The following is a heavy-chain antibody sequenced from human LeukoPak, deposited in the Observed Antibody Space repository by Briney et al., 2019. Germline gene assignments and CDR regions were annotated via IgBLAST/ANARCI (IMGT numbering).Heavy chain of an antibody. CDR3: ARDYCSSTSCLFDY. J-gene: IGHJ4*02. D-gene: IGHD2-2*01. Sequence: GSVKVSCKASGGTFSSYAISWVRQAPGQGLEWMGRINPNSGDTNYAQKFQGRVTMTRDTSISTAYMELSRLRSDDTAVYYCARDYCSSTSCLFDYWGQGTLVTVSS. V-gene: IGHV1-2*06. CDR2: INPNSGDT. CDR1: GGTFSSYA.